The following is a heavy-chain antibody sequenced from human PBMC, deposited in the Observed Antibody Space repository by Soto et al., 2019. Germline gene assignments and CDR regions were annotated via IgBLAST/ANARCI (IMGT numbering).Heavy chain of an antibody. CDR3: ARHRDSYGSRDFDY. J-gene: IGHJ4*02. D-gene: IGHD5-18*01. CDR1: GGSISSYY. V-gene: IGHV4-59*08. CDR2: IYYTGST. Sequence: SETLSLTCTVSGGSISSYYWSWIRQPPGKGLEWIGYIYYTGSTNYNPSLKSRVTISVDTSKNQFSLKVSSVTAADTAVYYCARHRDSYGSRDFDYWGQGTLVTVSS.